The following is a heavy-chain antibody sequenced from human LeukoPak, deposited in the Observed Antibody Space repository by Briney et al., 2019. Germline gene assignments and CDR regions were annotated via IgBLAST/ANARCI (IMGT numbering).Heavy chain of an antibody. Sequence: ASVKVSCKASGYTFTSYGISWVRQAPGQGLEWMGRINPNSGGTNYAQKFQGRVTMTRDTSISTAYMELSRLRSDDTAVYYCARDPRPIVVVITFSGMDVWGQGTTVTVSS. CDR3: ARDPRPIVVVITFSGMDV. J-gene: IGHJ6*02. V-gene: IGHV1-2*06. CDR2: INPNSGGT. CDR1: GYTFTSYG. D-gene: IGHD3-22*01.